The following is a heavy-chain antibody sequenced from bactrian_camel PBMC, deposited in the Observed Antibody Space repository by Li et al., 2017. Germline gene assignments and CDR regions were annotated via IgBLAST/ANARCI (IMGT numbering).Heavy chain of an antibody. J-gene: IGHJ4*01. D-gene: IGHD3*01. CDR3: ATKRDSSNGWYVPTDPYEYKS. CDR1: DGSYATNC. V-gene: IGHV3S53*01. CDR2: IYIGGSS. Sequence: QVQLVESGGGSAQAGGSLRLSCTSSDGSYATNCMGWFRQAPGKEREGVAHIYIGGSSISDSVKGRFTISGDNAKNTLYLQMNSLKPEDTGMYYCATKRDSSNGWYVPTDPYEYKSWGQGTQVTVS.